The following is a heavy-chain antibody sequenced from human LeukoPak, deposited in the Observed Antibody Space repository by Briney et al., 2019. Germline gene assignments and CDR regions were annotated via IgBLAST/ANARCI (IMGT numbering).Heavy chain of an antibody. V-gene: IGHV3-30*03. Sequence: GGSLRLSCAASGFTFSSYGMHWVRQAPGKGLEWVAVISYDGSNKYYADSVKGRFTISRDNSKNTLYLQMNSLRAEDTAVYYCARDTQDLYGDDPSRRVYYYYGMDVWGQGTTVTVSS. CDR3: ARDTQDLYGDDPSRRVYYYYGMDV. D-gene: IGHD4-17*01. CDR1: GFTFSSYG. CDR2: ISYDGSNK. J-gene: IGHJ6*02.